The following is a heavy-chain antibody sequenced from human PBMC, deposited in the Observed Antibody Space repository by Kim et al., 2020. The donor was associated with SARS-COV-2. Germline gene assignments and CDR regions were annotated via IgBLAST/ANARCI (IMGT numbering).Heavy chain of an antibody. V-gene: IGHV3-30*04. Sequence: GGSLRLSCAASGFTFSSYAMHWVRQAPGKGLEWVAVISYDGSNKYYADSVKGRFTISRDNSKNTLYLQMNSLRAEDTAVYYCARESSPYYDSSGYLDYWG. CDR2: ISYDGSNK. J-gene: IGHJ4*01. D-gene: IGHD3-22*01. CDR3: ARESSPYYDSSGYLDY. CDR1: GFTFSSYA.